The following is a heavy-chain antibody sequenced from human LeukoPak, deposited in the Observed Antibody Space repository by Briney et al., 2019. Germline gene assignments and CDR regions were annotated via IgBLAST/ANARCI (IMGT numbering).Heavy chain of an antibody. D-gene: IGHD3-9*01. J-gene: IGHJ4*02. Sequence: GGSLRLSCAASGFTFSSYGMHWVRQAPGKGLEWVTFIRYDGSKNYYADSVKGRFTISRDNSKNILYLQMNSLKPDDSAIYYCATDWLPRSHWGQGTLVTVAS. CDR1: GFTFSSYG. V-gene: IGHV3-30*02. CDR3: ATDWLPRSH. CDR2: IRYDGSKN.